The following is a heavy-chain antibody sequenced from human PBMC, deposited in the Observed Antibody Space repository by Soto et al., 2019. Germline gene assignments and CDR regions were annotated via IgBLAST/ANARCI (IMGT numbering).Heavy chain of an antibody. Sequence: QVQLVESGGGVVQPGRSLRLSCTASGFTFITYGMHWVRQAPGKGLEWVAVISYDGTNKYYADSVKGRFTISRDNSKNTLYLHMNSLRADDTAVYYCAKVGSSGVGDYWGQGTLDTVSS. J-gene: IGHJ4*02. CDR1: GFTFITYG. V-gene: IGHV3-30*05. CDR3: AKVGSSGVGDY. D-gene: IGHD6-19*01. CDR2: ISYDGTNK.